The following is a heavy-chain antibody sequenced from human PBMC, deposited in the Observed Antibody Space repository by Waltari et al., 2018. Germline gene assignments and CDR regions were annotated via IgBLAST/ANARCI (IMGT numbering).Heavy chain of an antibody. Sequence: QVQLQESGPGLVKPSETLSLTCTVSGYSISSGYYWGWIRQPPGKGLEWIGSIYHSGSTYYNPSLKSRVTISVDTSKNQFSLKLSSVTAADTAVYYCARDTVVGASTPVFDYWGQGTLVTVSS. CDR1: GYSISSGYY. CDR3: ARDTVVGASTPVFDY. V-gene: IGHV4-38-2*02. J-gene: IGHJ4*02. D-gene: IGHD1-26*01. CDR2: IYHSGST.